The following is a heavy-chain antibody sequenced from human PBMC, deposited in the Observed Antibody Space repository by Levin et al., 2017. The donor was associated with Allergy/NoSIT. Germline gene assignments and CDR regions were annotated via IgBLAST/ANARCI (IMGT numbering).Heavy chain of an antibody. CDR1: GGSISTYY. CDR3: GRASSSLYGMDV. CDR2: IYYSGST. V-gene: IGHV4-59*01. D-gene: IGHD6-13*01. Sequence: PSETLSLTCTVSGGSISTYYWSWIRQPPGKGLEWIGYIYYSGSTNYKPSLKSRVTISVDTSKNQFSLKLSSVTAAATAVYYCGRASSSLYGMDVWGQGTTVTVSS. J-gene: IGHJ6*02.